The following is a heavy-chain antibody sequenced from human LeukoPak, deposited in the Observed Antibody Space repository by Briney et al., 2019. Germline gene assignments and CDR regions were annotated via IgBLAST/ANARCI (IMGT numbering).Heavy chain of an antibody. CDR3: ARENSGSYREFDY. Sequence: SETLSLTCTVSGGSIISYYWSWIRQPAGKGLEWIGRIYTSGSTNYNASLKSRVSMSVDTSKNQFSLKLSSVTAADTAVFYCARENSGSYREFDYWGQGTLVTVSS. V-gene: IGHV4-4*07. D-gene: IGHD1-26*01. CDR1: GGSIISYY. J-gene: IGHJ4*02. CDR2: IYTSGST.